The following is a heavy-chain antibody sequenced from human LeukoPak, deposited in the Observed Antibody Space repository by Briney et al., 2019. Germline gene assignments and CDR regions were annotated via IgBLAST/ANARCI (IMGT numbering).Heavy chain of an antibody. D-gene: IGHD3-9*01. CDR1: GGSISSYY. CDR2: IYYSGST. J-gene: IGHJ5*02. Sequence: PSETLSLTCTVSGGSISSYYWSWIRQPPGKGLEWIGYIYYSGSTNYNPSLKSQVTISVDTSKNQFSLKLSSVTAADTAVYYCARDLANYDILTGHANWFDPWGQGTLVTVSS. V-gene: IGHV4-59*01. CDR3: ARDLANYDILTGHANWFDP.